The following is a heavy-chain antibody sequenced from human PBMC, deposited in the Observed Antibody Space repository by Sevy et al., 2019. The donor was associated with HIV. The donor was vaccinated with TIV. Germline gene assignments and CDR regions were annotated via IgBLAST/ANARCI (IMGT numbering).Heavy chain of an antibody. V-gene: IGHV3-30*02. CDR1: GFTFTSYG. CDR3: AKVLGCGSGYDYAFDF. Sequence: GESLKISCAASGFTFTSYGIHWVRQAPGKGLECVAKISFDEKYKYYAESVKGRFTISRDISKNTVFLEMNSLRPDDTGVYYCAKVLGCGSGYDYAFDFWGQGTMVTVSS. CDR2: ISFDEKYK. J-gene: IGHJ3*01. D-gene: IGHD5-12*01.